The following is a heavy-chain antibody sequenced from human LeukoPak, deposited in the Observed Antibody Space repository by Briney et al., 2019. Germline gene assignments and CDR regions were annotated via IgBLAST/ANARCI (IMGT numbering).Heavy chain of an antibody. CDR2: ISLDGGRT. J-gene: IGHJ4*02. V-gene: IGHV3-43*01. Sequence: GGSLRLSCAASGFTFDDYTMHWVRQAPGKGLEWVSLISLDGGRTSYADSVRGRFTISRDNNRNSLYLQMNSLRNEDTALYYCARAADGSGSPPDYWGQGTLVTVSP. D-gene: IGHD3-10*01. CDR3: ARAADGSGSPPDY. CDR1: GFTFDDYT.